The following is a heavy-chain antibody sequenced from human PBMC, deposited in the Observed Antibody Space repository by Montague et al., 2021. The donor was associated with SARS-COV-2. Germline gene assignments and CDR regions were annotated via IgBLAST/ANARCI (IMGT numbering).Heavy chain of an antibody. D-gene: IGHD1-1*01. CDR1: GASVGSSY. J-gene: IGHJ3*02. V-gene: IGHV4-59*02. CDR3: ARETMKNDAFDI. CDR2: FYSVGST. Sequence: SETRSLTCTVSGASVGSSYWSWIRQPPGKGLEWIGYFYSVGSTNYNPSLKSRVSISIDTSKNQFSLKVRSVTAADTAVYYCARETMKNDAFDIWGQGTMVTVSS.